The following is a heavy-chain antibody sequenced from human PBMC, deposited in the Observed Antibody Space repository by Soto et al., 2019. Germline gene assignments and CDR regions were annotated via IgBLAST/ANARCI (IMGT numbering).Heavy chain of an antibody. CDR3: ARDVNTVLYYDSSGYLNWFDP. D-gene: IGHD3-22*01. CDR1: GYTFINYY. Sequence: ASVKVSCKASGYTFINYYMHWVRQAPGQGLEWMGIINPSGVGTSYAQKFQGRVTLTSDTSTSTVYMELSSLRSEDTAVYYCARDVNTVLYYDSSGYLNWFDPWGQGTLVTVSS. V-gene: IGHV1-46*03. J-gene: IGHJ5*02. CDR2: INPSGVGT.